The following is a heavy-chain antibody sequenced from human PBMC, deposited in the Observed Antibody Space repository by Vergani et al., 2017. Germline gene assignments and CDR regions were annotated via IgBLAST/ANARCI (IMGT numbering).Heavy chain of an antibody. CDR3: ARDTRREPKGFDY. J-gene: IGHJ4*02. CDR1: GFTFSSYS. V-gene: IGHV3-21*01. D-gene: IGHD1-26*01. CDR2: ISSSSSYI. Sequence: EVQLVESGGGLVKPGGSLRLSCAASGFTFSSYSMNWVRQAPGKGLKWVSSISSSSSYIYYADSVKGRFTISRDNAKNSLYLQMNSLRAEDTAVYYCARDTRREPKGFDYWGQGTLVTVSS.